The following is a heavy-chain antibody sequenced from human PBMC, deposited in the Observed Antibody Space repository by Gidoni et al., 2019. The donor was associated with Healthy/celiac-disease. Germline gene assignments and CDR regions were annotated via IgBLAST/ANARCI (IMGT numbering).Heavy chain of an antibody. Sequence: QVQLVQSGAEVKKPGSSVKVSCKASGGTFSSYAISWVRQAPGQGLEWRGGIIPIFGTANYAQKFQGRVTITADESTSTAYMELSSLRSEDTAVYYCATVLLWFGELSWFDPWGQGTLVTVSS. D-gene: IGHD3-10*01. CDR1: GGTFSSYA. J-gene: IGHJ5*02. CDR3: ATVLLWFGELSWFDP. V-gene: IGHV1-69*01. CDR2: IIPIFGTA.